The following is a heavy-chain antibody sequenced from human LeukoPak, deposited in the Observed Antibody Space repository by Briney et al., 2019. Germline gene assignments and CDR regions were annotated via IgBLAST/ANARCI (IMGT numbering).Heavy chain of an antibody. J-gene: IGHJ4*02. CDR1: GFTFNDYY. V-gene: IGHV3-11*04. D-gene: IGHD5-18*01. CDR3: ARDPTTVDTAMVY. Sequence: PGGSLRLSCAASGFTFNDYYMSWIRQAPGKGLEWVSYISSSGSTIYYADSVKGRFTISRDNAKNSLYLQMNSLRAEDTAVYYCARDPTTVDTAMVYWGQGTLVTVSS. CDR2: ISSSGSTI.